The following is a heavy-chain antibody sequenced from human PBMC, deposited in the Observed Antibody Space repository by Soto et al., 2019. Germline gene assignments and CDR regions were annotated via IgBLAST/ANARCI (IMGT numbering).Heavy chain of an antibody. Sequence: ASVKVSCKASGYTFTSNGISWVRQAPGQGLEWMGWISAYNGNTNYAQKLQGRVTMTRNTSISTAYMELSSLRSEDTAVYYCARERKGMDVWGQGTTVTVSS. CDR2: ISAYNGNT. V-gene: IGHV1-18*01. CDR1: GYTFTSNG. J-gene: IGHJ6*02. CDR3: ARERKGMDV.